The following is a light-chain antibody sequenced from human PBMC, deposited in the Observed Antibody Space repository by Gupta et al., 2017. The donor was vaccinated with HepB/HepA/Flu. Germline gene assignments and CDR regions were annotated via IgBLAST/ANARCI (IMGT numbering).Light chain of an antibody. CDR2: ENN. Sequence: QSVLTQPPSVSAAPGQKVTISCSGSSSNIGNNYVSWYQQLPGTAPILLIYENNKRHSGVPDRCSGSKSGTSATLGITGLQTGEEADYYCCSWEDSRSDHYVFGTGTKVTVL. CDR1: SSNIGNNY. V-gene: IGLV1-51*02. J-gene: IGLJ1*01. CDR3: CSWEDSRSDHYV.